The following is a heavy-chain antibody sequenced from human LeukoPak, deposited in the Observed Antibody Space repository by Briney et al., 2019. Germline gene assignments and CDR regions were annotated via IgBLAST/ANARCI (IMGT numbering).Heavy chain of an antibody. CDR3: ARDGPDIVVVPAAILPLDY. Sequence: SETLSLTCTVSGYSISSGYYWGWIRQPPGRGLEWIGSIYHSGSTYYNPSLKSRVTISVDTSKNQFSLKLSSVTAADTAVYYCARDGPDIVVVPAAILPLDYWGQGTLVTVSS. CDR1: GYSISSGYY. V-gene: IGHV4-38-2*02. D-gene: IGHD2-2*02. CDR2: IYHSGST. J-gene: IGHJ4*02.